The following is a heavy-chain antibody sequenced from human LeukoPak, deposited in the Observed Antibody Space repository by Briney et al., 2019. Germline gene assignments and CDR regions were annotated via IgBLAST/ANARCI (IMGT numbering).Heavy chain of an antibody. D-gene: IGHD1-26*01. J-gene: IGHJ4*02. Sequence: GGSLRLSCAASGFRFSTYWMHWVRHAPGKGLVWVSRISPDGSSTSYADSVKAQFTMSRDNAKNTLYVQMNSLRDEDTAVYYCVRSVSGNYGRFDYWGQGSLVTVSS. CDR1: GFRFSTYW. V-gene: IGHV3-74*01. CDR2: ISPDGSST. CDR3: VRSVSGNYGRFDY.